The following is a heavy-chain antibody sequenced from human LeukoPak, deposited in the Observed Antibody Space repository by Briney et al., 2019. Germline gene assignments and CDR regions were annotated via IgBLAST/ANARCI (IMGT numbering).Heavy chain of an antibody. D-gene: IGHD3-22*01. CDR1: GYTFTSYG. CDR3: ARDVSLSITMVVVVMPDAFDI. CDR2: IRASNGNT. J-gene: IGHJ3*02. V-gene: IGHV1-18*01. Sequence: ASVKVSCKASGYTFTSYGISWVRQAPGQGLEWMGWIRASNGNTNYAQKLQGRVTMTTDTSTSTAYMELRSLRSDDTAVYYCARDVSLSITMVVVVMPDAFDIWGQGTMVTVPS.